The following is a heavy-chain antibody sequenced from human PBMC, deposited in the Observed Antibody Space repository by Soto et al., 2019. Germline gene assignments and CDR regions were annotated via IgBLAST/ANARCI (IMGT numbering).Heavy chain of an antibody. V-gene: IGHV1-69*05. CDR2: IIPIFGTA. J-gene: IGHJ4*02. CDR3: ATYDGDYDRSGYYGDY. D-gene: IGHD3-22*01. CDR1: GGTFSSYA. Sequence: QVQLVQSGAEVKKPGSSVKVSCKASGGTFSSYAISWVRQAPGQGLEWMGGIIPIFGTANYAQKFQGRVTITXXEXTXKAYMELSSRRSEDTAVYYCATYDGDYDRSGYYGDYWGQGTLVTVSS.